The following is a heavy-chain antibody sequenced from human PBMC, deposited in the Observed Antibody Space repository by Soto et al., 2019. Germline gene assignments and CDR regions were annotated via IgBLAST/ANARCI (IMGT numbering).Heavy chain of an antibody. CDR1: GYTFTGYY. V-gene: IGHV1-2*04. J-gene: IGHJ3*02. D-gene: IGHD4-4*01. CDR3: ARVTQYDAFDI. Sequence: ASVKVSCKASGYTFTGYYMHWVRQAPGQGLEWMGWINPNSGGTNYAQKFQGWVTMTRDTSISTAYMELSRLRSDETDVYYCARVTQYDAFDIWGQGTMVTVSS. CDR2: INPNSGGT.